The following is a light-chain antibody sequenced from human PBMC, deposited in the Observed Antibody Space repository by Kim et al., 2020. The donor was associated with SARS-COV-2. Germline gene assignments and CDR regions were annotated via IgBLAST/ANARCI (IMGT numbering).Light chain of an antibody. V-gene: IGLV1-40*01. J-gene: IGLJ3*02. CDR2: GNS. CDR3: QSYDISLRGSV. Sequence: QRVTISCTGSSSNIVAGYDVPWSPQLPGTSPKLLIYGNSNRPSGVPDRFSGSKSGTSASLAITGLQAEDEAVYYCQSYDISLRGSVFGGGTQLTVL. CDR1: SSNIVAGYD.